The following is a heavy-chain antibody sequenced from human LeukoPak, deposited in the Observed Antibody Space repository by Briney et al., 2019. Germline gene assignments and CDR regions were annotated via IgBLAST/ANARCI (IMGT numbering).Heavy chain of an antibody. D-gene: IGHD3-22*01. CDR1: GFTITTYS. V-gene: IGHV3-21*01. J-gene: IGHJ3*02. CDR2: ISTSSSYI. Sequence: PGGSLRLSCAASGFTITTYSMNWVRQAPGKGLEWVSSISTSSSYIYYADSVQGRFTISRDDAKNSLYLQMNTLRAEDAAVYYCASFTSSGLSVQGAFDIWGQGTLVTVSS. CDR3: ASFTSSGLSVQGAFDI.